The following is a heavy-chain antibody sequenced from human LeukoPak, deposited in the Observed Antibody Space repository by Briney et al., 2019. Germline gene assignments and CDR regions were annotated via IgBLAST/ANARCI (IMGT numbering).Heavy chain of an antibody. J-gene: IGHJ4*02. CDR3: ARDKVTMVPGEVLDY. Sequence: GGSLRLSCAASGFTFSSYAMHWVRRAPGKGLEWVAVISYDGSNKYYADSVKGRFTISRDNSKNTLYLQMNSLRAEDTAVYYRARDKVTMVPGEVLDYWGQGTLVTVSS. D-gene: IGHD3-10*01. V-gene: IGHV3-30-3*01. CDR1: GFTFSSYA. CDR2: ISYDGSNK.